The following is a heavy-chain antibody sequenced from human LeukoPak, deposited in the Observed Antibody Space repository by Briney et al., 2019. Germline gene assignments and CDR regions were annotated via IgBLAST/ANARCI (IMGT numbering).Heavy chain of an antibody. V-gene: IGHV3-23*01. D-gene: IGHD1-26*01. CDR3: AKGMYSANYGYYFDY. CDR1: GFTFSNYA. Sequence: GGSLRLSCAASGFTFSNYALSWVRQSPGKGLEWVASISGSGGNTYYADSVKGRFTISRDNSKNTLYLQMNGLRAEDTAIYSCAKGMYSANYGYYFDYWGQGTLVTVSS. CDR2: ISGSGGNT. J-gene: IGHJ4*02.